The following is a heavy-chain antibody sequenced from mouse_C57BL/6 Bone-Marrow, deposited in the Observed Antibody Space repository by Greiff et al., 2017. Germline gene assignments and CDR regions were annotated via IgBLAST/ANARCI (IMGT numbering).Heavy chain of an antibody. J-gene: IGHJ1*03. D-gene: IGHD1-1*01. CDR3: ARSHHCYYSSSYGWYFDD. V-gene: IGHV1-63*01. Sequence: QVQLQQSGAELVRPGTSVKMSCKASGYTFTNYWIGWAKQRHGHGLEWIGDIYPGGGYTNYNEKFKGKATLTVDKSSSTAYMQFSSLTSEDSAIYYCARSHHCYYSSSYGWYFDDWGKGTTVTVSS. CDR1: GYTFTNYW. CDR2: IYPGGGYT.